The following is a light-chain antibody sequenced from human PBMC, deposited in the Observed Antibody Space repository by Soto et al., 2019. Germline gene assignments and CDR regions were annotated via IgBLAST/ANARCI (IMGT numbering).Light chain of an antibody. CDR1: HIISTY. CDR3: XQSYXTPXX. J-gene: IGKJ4*01. V-gene: IGKV1-39*01. Sequence: DIQMTQSPSSLSASVGDRVTITCRASHIISTYLNWYQQKSGKAPRLLIDAASRLQSGVPSRFSGSGSGTDFTLXXSGLXPEXFXTYXXXQSYXTPXXXGGGTKVDIK. CDR2: AAS.